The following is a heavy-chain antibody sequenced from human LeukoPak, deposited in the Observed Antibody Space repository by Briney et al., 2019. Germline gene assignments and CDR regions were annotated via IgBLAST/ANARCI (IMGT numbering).Heavy chain of an antibody. J-gene: IGHJ5*02. D-gene: IGHD3-10*01. V-gene: IGHV4-39*01. Sequence: SETLSLACTVSGGSISSSSYYWGWIRQPPGKGLEWIGSIYYSGSTYYNPSLKSRVTISVDTSKNQFSLKLSSVTAADTAVYYCARPYGSGSYYNPWGQGTLVTVSS. CDR3: ARPYGSGSYYNP. CDR1: GGSISSSSYY. CDR2: IYYSGST.